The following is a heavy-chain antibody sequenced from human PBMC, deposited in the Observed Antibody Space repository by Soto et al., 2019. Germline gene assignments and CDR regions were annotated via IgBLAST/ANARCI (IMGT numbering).Heavy chain of an antibody. Sequence: ASVTVSCQASGYTFTSYGTSWVRQAPGQGLEWMGWISAYNGNTNYAQKLQGRVTMTTDTSTSTAYMELRSLRSDDTAVYYCARDQAVEDNWFDPWGQGTLVTVSS. CDR1: GYTFTSYG. D-gene: IGHD6-19*01. CDR2: ISAYNGNT. CDR3: ARDQAVEDNWFDP. J-gene: IGHJ5*02. V-gene: IGHV1-18*01.